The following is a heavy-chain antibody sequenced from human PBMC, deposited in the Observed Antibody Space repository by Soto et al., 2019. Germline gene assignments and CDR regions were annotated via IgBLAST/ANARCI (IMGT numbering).Heavy chain of an antibody. D-gene: IGHD6-13*01. V-gene: IGHV6-1*01. J-gene: IGHJ4*02. Sequence: SQTLSLTCAISADSLSSSIAAWNWIRQSTSRGLEWLGRTYYRSKWYNDFALSVKSRITINPDTSKNQFSLQLNSVTPEDTAVYYCAREVAAAGSSFDYWGQGTLVTVSS. CDR1: ADSLSSSIAA. CDR3: AREVAAAGSSFDY. CDR2: TYYRSKWYN.